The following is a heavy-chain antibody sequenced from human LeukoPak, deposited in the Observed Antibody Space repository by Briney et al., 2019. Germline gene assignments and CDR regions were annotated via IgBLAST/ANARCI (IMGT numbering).Heavy chain of an antibody. CDR3: VRRGGASSGALDF. Sequence: PSETLSLTCTVSGGSISSYYWIWIRQPPGKGLEWIGDINYSGSTNYNPSLKSRVTISVDTSKNRFSLKLSSVTAADTAVYYCVRRGGASSGALDFWGQGTLVTVSS. D-gene: IGHD5-18*01. CDR2: INYSGST. V-gene: IGHV4-59*08. J-gene: IGHJ4*02. CDR1: GGSISSYY.